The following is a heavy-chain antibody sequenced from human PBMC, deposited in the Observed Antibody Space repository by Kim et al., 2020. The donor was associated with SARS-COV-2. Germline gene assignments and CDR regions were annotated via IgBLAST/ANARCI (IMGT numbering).Heavy chain of an antibody. CDR2: IYYSGST. CDR3: ARREYGGIDYFDY. V-gene: IGHV4-39*01. Sequence: SETLSLTCTVSGGSISSSSYYWGWIRQPPGKGLEWIGSIYYSGSTYYNPSLKSRVTISVDTSKNQFSLKLSSVTAADTAVYYCARREYGGIDYFDYWGQGTLVTVSS. CDR1: GGSISSSSYY. D-gene: IGHD4-17*01. J-gene: IGHJ4*02.